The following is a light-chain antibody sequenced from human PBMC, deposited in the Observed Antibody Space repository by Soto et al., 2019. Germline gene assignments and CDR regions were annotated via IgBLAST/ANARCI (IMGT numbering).Light chain of an antibody. CDR3: QQYDISPRT. V-gene: IGKV3-11*01. CDR1: QSVSSY. CDR2: DAS. Sequence: EIVLTQSPATLSLSPGERATLSCRASQSVSSYLAWYQQKPGQAPRLLIYDASNRATGIPARFSGSGSGTDFTLTISSLEPEDFAVYYCQQYDISPRTFGQGTKVEVK. J-gene: IGKJ1*01.